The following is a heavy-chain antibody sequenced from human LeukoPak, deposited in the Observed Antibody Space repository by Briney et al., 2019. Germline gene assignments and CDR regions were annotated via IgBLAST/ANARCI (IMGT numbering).Heavy chain of an antibody. Sequence: SQTLSLTCAISGDSVSSNSAAWNWIRLSPSRGLEWLGRTYYRSKWYNEYAVSVKSRITINPDTSKNQFSLQLNSVTPEDTAVYYCARVGYSSVWTPFAMDVWGQGTTVTVPS. CDR2: TYYRSKWYN. J-gene: IGHJ6*02. CDR1: GDSVSSNSAA. CDR3: ARVGYSSVWTPFAMDV. D-gene: IGHD6-19*01. V-gene: IGHV6-1*01.